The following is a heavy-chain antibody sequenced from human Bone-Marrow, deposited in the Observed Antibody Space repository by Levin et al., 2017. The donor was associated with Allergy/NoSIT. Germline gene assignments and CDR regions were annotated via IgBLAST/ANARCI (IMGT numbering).Heavy chain of an antibody. J-gene: IGHJ3*02. D-gene: IGHD2-15*01. CDR2: ISGSGGST. Sequence: GESLKISCAASGFTFSSYAMSWVRQAPGKGLEWVSAISGSGGSTYYADSVKGRFTISRDNSKNTLYLQMNSLRAEDTAVYYCAKAPHCSGGSCYLDAFDSWGQGTMVTVSS. V-gene: IGHV3-23*01. CDR1: GFTFSSYA. CDR3: AKAPHCSGGSCYLDAFDS.